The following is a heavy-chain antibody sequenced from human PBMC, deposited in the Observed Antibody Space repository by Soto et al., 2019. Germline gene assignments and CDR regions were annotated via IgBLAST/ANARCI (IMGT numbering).Heavy chain of an antibody. CDR2: IWYDGSNK. Sequence: QVQLVESGGGVVQSGRSLRLSCAASGFTFSTYGMHWVRQAPGKGLEWVAVIWYDGSNKYYAGSVKGRFTISRDNSKNTLYLQMDSLRVEDTDVYYCARAGTTGTTATRMIGGHWGQGTLVTVSS. V-gene: IGHV3-33*01. CDR1: GFTFSTYG. D-gene: IGHD1-1*01. CDR3: ARAGTTGTTATRMIGGH. J-gene: IGHJ4*02.